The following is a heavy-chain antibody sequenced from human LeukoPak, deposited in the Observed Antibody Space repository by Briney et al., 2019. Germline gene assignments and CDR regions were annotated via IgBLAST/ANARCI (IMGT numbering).Heavy chain of an antibody. CDR2: INPNSGGT. D-gene: IGHD6-6*01. CDR1: GYTFTGYY. CDR3: AREVAARHGVIDY. J-gene: IGHJ4*02. V-gene: IGHV1-2*02. Sequence: ASVTVSCMASGYTFTGYYIHWVRQAPGQGLEWMGWINPNSGGTNYAQKFQGRVTMTRDTSIDTAYMELRRLRSDDTAVYYCAREVAARHGVIDYWGQGTLVTVSS.